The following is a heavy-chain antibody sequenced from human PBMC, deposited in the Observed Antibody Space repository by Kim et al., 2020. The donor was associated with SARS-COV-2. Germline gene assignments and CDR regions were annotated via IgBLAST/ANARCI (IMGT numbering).Heavy chain of an antibody. CDR2: INPNSGDT. J-gene: IGHJ3*02. CDR1: GYSLSTYY. Sequence: ASVKVSCKAYGYSLSTYYIHWVRQAPGQGLEWVGWINPNSGDTESAQEFQGRVAMTRDKSIDTAYMELSRLTSDDTAFYYCARDRGAFDIWGQGTMVTVSS. D-gene: IGHD3-16*01. V-gene: IGHV1-2*02. CDR3: ARDRGAFDI.